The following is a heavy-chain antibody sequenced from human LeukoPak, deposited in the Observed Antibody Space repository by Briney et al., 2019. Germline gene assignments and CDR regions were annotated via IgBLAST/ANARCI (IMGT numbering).Heavy chain of an antibody. J-gene: IGHJ3*02. CDR2: IYYSGST. D-gene: IGHD1-26*01. Sequence: SETLSLTCTVSGGSISSYYWSWLRQPPGKGLEWVGYIYYSGSTNYNPSLKSRVTISVATSKNQFSLKLSSVTAADTAVYYCARNGGSYSAGAFDIWGQGTMVTVSS. V-gene: IGHV4-59*01. CDR3: ARNGGSYSAGAFDI. CDR1: GGSISSYY.